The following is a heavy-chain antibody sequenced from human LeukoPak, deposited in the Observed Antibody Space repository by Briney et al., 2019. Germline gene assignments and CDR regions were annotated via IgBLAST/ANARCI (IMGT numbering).Heavy chain of an antibody. V-gene: IGHV3-48*03. J-gene: IGHJ4*02. CDR1: GFTFSSYE. D-gene: IGHD5-12*01. CDR3: ARESLYSGYDG. Sequence: GGSLRLSCAASGFTFSSYEMNWVRQAPGKGLEWVSYISTSGSTIYYADSVKGRFTVSRDNAKNSLYLQMNSLRAEDTAVYYCARESLYSGYDGWGQGTLVIVSS. CDR2: ISTSGSTI.